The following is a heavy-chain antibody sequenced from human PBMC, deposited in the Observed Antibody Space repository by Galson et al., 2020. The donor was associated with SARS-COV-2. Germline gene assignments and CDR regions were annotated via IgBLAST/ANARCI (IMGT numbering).Heavy chain of an antibody. CDR3: ARLHYGEYAPEAFDI. J-gene: IGHJ3*02. D-gene: IGHD4-17*01. CDR2: LSHSGGT. CDR1: GTSISSGSYP. V-gene: IGHV4-30-2*01. Sequence: SETLSLTCAVSGTSISSGSYPWHWIRQPPVKGLARTRYLSHSGGTYYNPSLKSRVTISGDRSKNQFSVRLSSVTAADTAVYYCARLHYGEYAPEAFDIRGPGTRVTVAS.